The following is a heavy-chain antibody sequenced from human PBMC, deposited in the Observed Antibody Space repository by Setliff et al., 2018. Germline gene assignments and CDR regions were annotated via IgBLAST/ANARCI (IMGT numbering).Heavy chain of an antibody. J-gene: IGHJ3*01. Sequence: ASVKVSCKTSGYTFTAYYIYWVRQAPGHGLELMGRIHPSTGSTNYLQDFQGRVTITRDTSIYTVYMELTGLTSGDTAAYYCAKQGYSDSLYAFDVWGQGTVVTVSS. D-gene: IGHD3-16*02. CDR3: AKQGYSDSLYAFDV. V-gene: IGHV1-2*06. CDR1: GYTFTAYY. CDR2: IHPSTGST.